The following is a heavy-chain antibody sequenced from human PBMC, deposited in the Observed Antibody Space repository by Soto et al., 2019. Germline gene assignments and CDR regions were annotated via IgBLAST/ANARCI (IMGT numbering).Heavy chain of an antibody. V-gene: IGHV1-18*04. CDR3: ARVRMAYYDFWSGPRYCMDV. Sequence: GASVNVSCKASGYTLTSYGISWVRQAPGQGLELMGWISAYNGNTNYAQKLQGRVTKTTDTSTSTVYMELRSLRSDDTAVYYCARVRMAYYDFWSGPRYCMDVWGQGTTVTVS. CDR2: ISAYNGNT. J-gene: IGHJ6*02. CDR1: GYTLTSYG. D-gene: IGHD3-3*01.